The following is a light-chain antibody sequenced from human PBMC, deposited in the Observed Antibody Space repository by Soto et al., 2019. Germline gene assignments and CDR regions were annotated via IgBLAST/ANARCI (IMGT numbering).Light chain of an antibody. CDR2: TAS. Sequence: DIQMTQSPSSLSASVGDRVTITCRASQSISIFLNWYQQKPGKAPKLLMYTASSLQSGVPSRFSGSGSGTDFTLTISSLQPEDFATYFCQQSYNTPRTLGQGTKVDIK. CDR3: QQSYNTPRT. J-gene: IGKJ1*01. V-gene: IGKV1-39*01. CDR1: QSISIF.